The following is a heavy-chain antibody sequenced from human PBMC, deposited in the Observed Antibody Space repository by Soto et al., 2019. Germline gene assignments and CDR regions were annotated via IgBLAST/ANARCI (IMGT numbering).Heavy chain of an antibody. Sequence: EVQLVESGGGLVQPGGSLRLSCAASGFTFTSHSMNWVRQAPGKGLEWVSYISSSSSTIYYANSVKGRFTISRDNAKNSLYLQMNSLRDEDPAVYYCARDAKGSSGDHFDYWGQGTLVTVSS. CDR2: ISSSSSTI. D-gene: IGHD1-1*01. CDR1: GFTFTSHS. V-gene: IGHV3-48*02. CDR3: ARDAKGSSGDHFDY. J-gene: IGHJ4*02.